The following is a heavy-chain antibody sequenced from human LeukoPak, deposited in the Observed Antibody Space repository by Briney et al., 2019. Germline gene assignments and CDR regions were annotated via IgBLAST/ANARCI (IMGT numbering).Heavy chain of an antibody. Sequence: GGSLRLSCAASGFTVSSNYMSWVRQAPGEGLEWVSVTYSGGSTYYADSVKGRFTISRDNSKNTLYLQMNSLRAEDTAVYYCARVLSYGSGRFSFDYWGQGTLVTVSS. J-gene: IGHJ4*02. CDR3: ARVLSYGSGRFSFDY. D-gene: IGHD3-10*01. CDR1: GFTVSSNY. CDR2: TYSGGST. V-gene: IGHV3-53*01.